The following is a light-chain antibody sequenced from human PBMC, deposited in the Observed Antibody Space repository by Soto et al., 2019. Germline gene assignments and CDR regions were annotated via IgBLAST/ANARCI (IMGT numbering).Light chain of an antibody. J-gene: IGLJ3*02. CDR3: AAWDDSLSGPV. V-gene: IGLV1-44*01. CDR2: SNN. Sequence: QSVLTQPPSASGTPGQRVTISCSGSSSNIGINTVNWYQQLPGAAPKLLIYSNNQRPSGVPDRFSGSKSGTSASLAISGLQSEDEADYYCAAWDDSLSGPVFGGGTKVTVL. CDR1: SSNIGINT.